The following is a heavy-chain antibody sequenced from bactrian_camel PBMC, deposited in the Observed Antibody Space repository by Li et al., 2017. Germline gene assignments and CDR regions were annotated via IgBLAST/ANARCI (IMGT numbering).Heavy chain of an antibody. CDR1: GFTAGGRC. Sequence: DVQLVESGGGLVQPGGSLRLSCAASGFTAGGRCMGWFRQAPGKAREGVAALGNFGTPIYGDSAKGRFNISVDDSKNILYLQMNNLQPEDTAMYYCATDPEEINRVCIAYAITGLGVRGQGTQVTVS. D-gene: IGHD3*01. CDR3: ATDPEEINRVCIAYAITGLGV. V-gene: IGHV3S42*01. CDR2: LGNFGTP. J-gene: IGHJ4*01.